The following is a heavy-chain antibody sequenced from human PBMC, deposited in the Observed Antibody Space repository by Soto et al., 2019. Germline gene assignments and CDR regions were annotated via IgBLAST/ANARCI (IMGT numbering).Heavy chain of an antibody. V-gene: IGHV1-69*01. D-gene: IGHD2-2*01. Sequence: QVQLVQSGAEVRKPGSSVTVSCKASGGTFSNYAISWVRQAPGQGLEWMGGIIPIVGTGSYAQKFQGRVTITADEPTTTAYMELSRLRFEDTAVYYCARFVILVPTASTHYYYHMDVWGPGTTVTVSS. CDR2: IIPIVGTG. CDR3: ARFVILVPTASTHYYYHMDV. CDR1: GGTFSNYA. J-gene: IGHJ6*02.